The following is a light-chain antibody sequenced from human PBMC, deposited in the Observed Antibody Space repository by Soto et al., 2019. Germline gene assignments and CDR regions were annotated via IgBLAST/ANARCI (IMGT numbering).Light chain of an antibody. J-gene: IGKJ2*01. CDR2: DAS. V-gene: IGKV3-11*01. CDR3: QQRSSWPDT. Sequence: EIVLTQSPATLSLSPGERATLSCRASQSVSSSLAWYQQKPGQAPRLLIYDASNRAAGIPARFSGSGSGTDFTLTISRLEPEDFTVYYCQQRSSWPDTFGQGTKLEIK. CDR1: QSVSSS.